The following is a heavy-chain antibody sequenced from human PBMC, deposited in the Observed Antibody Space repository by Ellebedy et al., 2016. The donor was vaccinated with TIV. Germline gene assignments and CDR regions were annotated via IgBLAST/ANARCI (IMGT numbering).Heavy chain of an antibody. Sequence: SVKVSXKASRGTFSSYAISWVRQAPGQGLEWMGGIIPIFGTANYAQKFQGRVTITADESTSTAYMELSSLRSEDTAVYYCARPTESEGYYYYMDVWGKGTTVTVSS. J-gene: IGHJ6*03. CDR1: RGTFSSYA. CDR3: ARPTESEGYYYYMDV. V-gene: IGHV1-69*13. D-gene: IGHD2/OR15-2a*01. CDR2: IIPIFGTA.